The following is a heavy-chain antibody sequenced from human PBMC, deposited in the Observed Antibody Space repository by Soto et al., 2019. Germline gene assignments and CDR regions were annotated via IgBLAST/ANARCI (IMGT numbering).Heavy chain of an antibody. CDR3: ASSVRTIFGVVIDY. Sequence: ASVKVSCKASGGTFSSYAISWVRQAPGQGLEWMGGIIPIFGTANYAQKFQGRVTITADESTSTAYMELSSLRSEDTAVYYCASSVRTIFGVVIDYWGQGTLVTVSS. CDR2: IIPIFGTA. CDR1: GGTFSSYA. J-gene: IGHJ4*02. V-gene: IGHV1-69*13. D-gene: IGHD3-3*01.